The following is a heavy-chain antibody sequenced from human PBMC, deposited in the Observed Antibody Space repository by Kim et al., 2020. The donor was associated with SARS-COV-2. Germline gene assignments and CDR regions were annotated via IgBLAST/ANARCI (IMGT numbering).Heavy chain of an antibody. J-gene: IGHJ4*02. CDR2: INPSGGST. V-gene: IGHV1-46*01. Sequence: ASVKVSCTASGYPLTSYYMHWVRQAPGQGLEWMGIINPSGGSTTYGQKFQGRVTMTRDTSTSTVYMELSSLRSEDTAVYYCAREGSAAALDYWGQGPLVTVSS. CDR1: GYPLTSYY. D-gene: IGHD6-13*01. CDR3: AREGSAAALDY.